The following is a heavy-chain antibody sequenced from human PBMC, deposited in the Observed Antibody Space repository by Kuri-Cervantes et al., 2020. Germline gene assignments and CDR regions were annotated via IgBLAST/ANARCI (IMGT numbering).Heavy chain of an antibody. J-gene: IGHJ3*02. Sequence: SCTVSGGSISSGDYYWSWIRQPPGKGLEWIGYIYYSGSTYYNPSLKSRVTISVDTSKNQFSLKLSSVTAADTAVYYCARAGTPDMVEMVRGVAGAFDIWGQGTMVTVSS. CDR1: GGSISSGDYY. CDR2: IYYSGST. V-gene: IGHV4-30-4*01. CDR3: ARAGTPDMVEMVRGVAGAFDI. D-gene: IGHD3-10*01.